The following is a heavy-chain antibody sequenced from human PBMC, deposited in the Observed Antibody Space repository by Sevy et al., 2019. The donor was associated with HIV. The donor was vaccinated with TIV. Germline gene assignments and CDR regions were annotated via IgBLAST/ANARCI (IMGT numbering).Heavy chain of an antibody. J-gene: IGHJ6*02. CDR3: TRDPNPDYGDYRTYYYGMDV. Sequence: GGSLRLSCAASGFTFSTNWMHWVRQAPGKGLVWVSRINSDGSSTTYADSVKGRFTISRDNAKNTLYRQINSLGAEDTAVYYCTRDPNPDYGDYRTYYYGMDVWGQGTTVTVSS. CDR2: INSDGSST. V-gene: IGHV3-74*03. D-gene: IGHD4-17*01. CDR1: GFTFSTNW.